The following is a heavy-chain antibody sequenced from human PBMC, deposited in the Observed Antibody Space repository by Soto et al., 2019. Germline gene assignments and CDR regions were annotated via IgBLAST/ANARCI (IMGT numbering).Heavy chain of an antibody. CDR2: IYYSGST. V-gene: IGHV4-39*01. CDR1: GGSISSSSYY. CDR3: ARHSGVTRFLEWFDHLYGMDV. J-gene: IGHJ6*02. D-gene: IGHD3-3*01. Sequence: QLQLQESGPGLVKPSETLSLTCTVSGGSISSSSYYWGWIRQPPGKGLEWIGSIYYSGSTYYNPSLYRRVTISVDTSKNQFSLKLSSVTAADTAVYYCARHSGVTRFLEWFDHLYGMDVWGQGTTVTVSS.